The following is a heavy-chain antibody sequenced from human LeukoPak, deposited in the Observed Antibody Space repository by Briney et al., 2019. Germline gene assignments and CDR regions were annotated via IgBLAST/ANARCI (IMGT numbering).Heavy chain of an antibody. CDR2: INAGNGNT. CDR1: GYTFTSYA. V-gene: IGHV1-3*01. J-gene: IGHJ3*02. Sequence: GASVKVSCKASGYTFTSYAMHWVRQAPGQRLEWMGWINAGNGNTKYSQKFQGRVTITRDTSASTAYMELSSLRSEDTAVYYCAREDTYYDYVWGSYPPTNAFDIWGQGTMVTVSS. D-gene: IGHD3-16*02. CDR3: AREDTYYDYVWGSYPPTNAFDI.